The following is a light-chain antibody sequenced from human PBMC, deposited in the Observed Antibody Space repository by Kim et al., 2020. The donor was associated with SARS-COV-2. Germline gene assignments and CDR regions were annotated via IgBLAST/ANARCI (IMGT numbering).Light chain of an antibody. CDR2: YES. J-gene: IGLJ3*02. V-gene: IGLV3-21*04. CDR1: NIGAKS. Sequence: APETTASSPCGVNNIGAKSVHGYRQRPGQAPVLVIHYESDRPSGIPERFSGSSSGNTATLIITRVEAGDEADYYCQVWDVNSDHPVFGGGTQLTVL. CDR3: QVWDVNSDHPV.